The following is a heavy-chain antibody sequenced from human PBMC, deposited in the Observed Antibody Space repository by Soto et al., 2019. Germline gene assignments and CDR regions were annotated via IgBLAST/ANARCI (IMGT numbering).Heavy chain of an antibody. CDR3: ARGPYSRSSSTSLDP. Sequence: EVQLVESGGGVERPGGSLRLSCAASGFNFDDYAMTWVRQPPGKGLEWVSGINWNGGSIYYADSGKGRFTISRDNAKNSLYLQMNSMRAEDTALYYCARGPYSRSSSTSLDPWGQGALVTVSS. CDR1: GFNFDDYA. J-gene: IGHJ5*02. V-gene: IGHV3-20*04. CDR2: INWNGGSI. D-gene: IGHD6-6*01.